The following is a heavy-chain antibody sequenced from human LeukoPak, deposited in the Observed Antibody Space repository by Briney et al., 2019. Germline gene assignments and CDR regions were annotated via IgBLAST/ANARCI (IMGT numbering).Heavy chain of an antibody. CDR1: GAPISRFY. CDR3: VQTTGWPGFDY. Sequence: SETLSLICTTSGAPISRFYWSWVRQPPGKGLEWIGNIYNGVPTFFNPSLKSRVTLSVDTSKTQFSLQLASVTAAVTAVYYCVQTTGWPGFDYWGQGILVTVSS. J-gene: IGHJ4*02. D-gene: IGHD6-19*01. V-gene: IGHV4-4*09. CDR2: IYNGVPT.